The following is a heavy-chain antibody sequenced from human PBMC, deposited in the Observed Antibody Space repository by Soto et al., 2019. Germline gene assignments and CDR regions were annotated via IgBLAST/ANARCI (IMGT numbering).Heavy chain of an antibody. CDR3: ARARMFSGAHHDY. D-gene: IGHD6-19*01. CDR2: ITPYNGNA. V-gene: IGHV1-18*04. Sequence: QVHLVQSGAVVDNPGASGKVSCNAYVYTFTNFGIHWMRQAPGQGVEWMGWITPYNGNANYPQKHQDRLTITTDTSTNTAYLELRSLRADDTDVYFCARARMFSGAHHDYWGQGTRVTVSS. CDR1: VYTFTNFG. J-gene: IGHJ4*02.